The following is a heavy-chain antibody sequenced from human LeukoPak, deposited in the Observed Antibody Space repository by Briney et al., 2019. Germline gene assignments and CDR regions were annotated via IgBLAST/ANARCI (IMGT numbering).Heavy chain of an antibody. D-gene: IGHD3-10*01. CDR2: INHSGST. CDR1: GGSFIGYY. Sequence: SETLSLPCAVYGGSFIGYYWSWIRQPPGKGREWIGEINHSGSTNYNPSLKSRVTISVDTSKNQFSLKLSSVTAADTAVYYCARGTPKLLWFGRPFDYWGQGTLVTVSS. J-gene: IGHJ4*02. CDR3: ARGTPKLLWFGRPFDY. V-gene: IGHV4-34*01.